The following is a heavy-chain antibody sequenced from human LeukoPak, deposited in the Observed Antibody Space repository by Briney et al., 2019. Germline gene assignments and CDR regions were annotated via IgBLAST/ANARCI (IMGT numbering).Heavy chain of an antibody. D-gene: IGHD3-10*01. J-gene: IGHJ4*02. V-gene: IGHV3-53*01. Sequence: PGGSLRLSCATSDFPVSDNYMSWVRQAPGRGLEWVSVISNDGVTDYADSVKGRFTISRDDSNDTVFLQMSSLRPEDTAVYYYGGSGSYYTPSYYWGQGTLVTVSS. CDR2: ISNDGVT. CDR3: GGSGSYYTPSYY. CDR1: DFPVSDNY.